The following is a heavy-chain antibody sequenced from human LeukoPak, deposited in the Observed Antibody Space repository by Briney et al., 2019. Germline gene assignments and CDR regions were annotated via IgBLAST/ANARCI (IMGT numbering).Heavy chain of an antibody. CDR2: IRYDGSNK. D-gene: IGHD3-3*01. V-gene: IGHV3-30*02. CDR1: GFTFSSYG. CDR3: ANFRFLEWLPPFDY. Sequence: GGSLRLSCAASGFTFSSYGMHWVRQAPGKGLEWVAFIRYDGSNKYYADSVKGRFTISRDNSKNTLYLQMNSLRAEDTAVYYCANFRFLEWLPPFDYWGQGTLVTVSS. J-gene: IGHJ4*02.